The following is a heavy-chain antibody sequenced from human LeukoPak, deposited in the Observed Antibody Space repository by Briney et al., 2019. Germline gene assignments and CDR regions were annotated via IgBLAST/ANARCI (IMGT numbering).Heavy chain of an antibody. CDR2: ISGSGGST. V-gene: IGHV3-21*01. Sequence: GGSLRLSCAASGFAFSSYWMSWVRQAPGKGLEWVSAISGSGGSTYYADSVKGRFTISRDNAKNSLYLQMNSLRAEDTAVYYCASEMTTVTYWGQGTLVTVSS. D-gene: IGHD4-17*01. J-gene: IGHJ4*02. CDR1: GFAFSSYW. CDR3: ASEMTTVTY.